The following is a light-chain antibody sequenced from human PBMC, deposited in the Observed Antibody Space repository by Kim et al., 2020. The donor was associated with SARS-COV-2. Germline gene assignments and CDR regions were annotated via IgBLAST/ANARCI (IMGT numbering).Light chain of an antibody. CDR2: GKN. CDR3: NSRDSSGNHLYV. CDR1: SLRSYY. J-gene: IGLJ1*01. Sequence: SSELTQDPAVSVALGQTVRITCQGDSLRSYYASWYQQKPGQAPVLVIYGKNNRPSGIPDRFSGSSSGNTASLTITGAQAEDEADYYCNSRDSSGNHLYVFGTGTKVTFL. V-gene: IGLV3-19*01.